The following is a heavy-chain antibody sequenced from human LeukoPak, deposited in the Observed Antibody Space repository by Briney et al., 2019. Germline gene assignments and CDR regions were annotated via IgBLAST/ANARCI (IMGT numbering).Heavy chain of an antibody. CDR1: GYTFTGYY. V-gene: IGHV1-2*02. CDR2: INLNIGGT. Sequence: GASVKVSCKASGYTFTGYYMHWVRQAPGQGLEWMGWINLNIGGTNYAQKFQGRVTMTRDTSISTAYMELSRLRSDDTAVYYCARDLRKSSSTSCYGLGYWGQGTLVTVSS. CDR3: ARDLRKSSSTSCYGLGY. J-gene: IGHJ4*02. D-gene: IGHD2-2*01.